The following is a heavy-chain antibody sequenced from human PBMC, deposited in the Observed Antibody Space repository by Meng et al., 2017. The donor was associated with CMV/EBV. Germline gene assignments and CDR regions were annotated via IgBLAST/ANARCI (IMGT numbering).Heavy chain of an antibody. D-gene: IGHD1-1*01. Sequence: SGFSLSDYYMDWVRQATGKGLEWIGRSKNDPNTYTTEYAAAVRGRFTISRDASENSLFLQMSSLKAEDTALYYCVRTNSGPRYDFDYWGQGALVTVSS. J-gene: IGHJ4*02. CDR3: VRTNSGPRYDFDY. CDR1: GFSLSDYY. CDR2: SKNDPNTYTT. V-gene: IGHV3-72*01.